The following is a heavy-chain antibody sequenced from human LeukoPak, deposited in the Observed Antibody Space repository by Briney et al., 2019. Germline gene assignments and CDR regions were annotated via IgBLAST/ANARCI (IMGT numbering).Heavy chain of an antibody. J-gene: IGHJ4*02. V-gene: IGHV1-18*01. CDR3: AREGGGVDY. Sequence: ASVKVSCKASGYTFTNYGITWVRQAPGQGLEWMGWISAYNGDTNYAQRFQGRITMTTDTSTTTAYMELRSLRSDDTAVYYCAREGGGVDYWGQGTLVTVSS. CDR2: ISAYNGDT. CDR1: GYTFTNYG. D-gene: IGHD3-16*01.